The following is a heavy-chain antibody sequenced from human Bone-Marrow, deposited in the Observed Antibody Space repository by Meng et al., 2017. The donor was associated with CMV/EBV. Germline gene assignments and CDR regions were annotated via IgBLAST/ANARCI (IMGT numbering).Heavy chain of an antibody. J-gene: IGHJ5*02. Sequence: ASVKVSCKASGYTFTSYYMHWVRQAPGQGLEWMGRINPSSGSTSYAQKFQGRVTMTRDTSTSTAYMELGSLRSEDTAVYYCALLGMNVGRWFDPWGQGTLVTVSS. CDR2: INPSSGST. CDR3: ALLGMNVGRWFDP. D-gene: IGHD3-10*01. V-gene: IGHV1-46*01. CDR1: GYTFTSYY.